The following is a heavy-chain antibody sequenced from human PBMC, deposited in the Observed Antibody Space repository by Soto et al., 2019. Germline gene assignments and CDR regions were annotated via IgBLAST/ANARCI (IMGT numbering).Heavy chain of an antibody. D-gene: IGHD2-2*01. CDR3: ARTTLCRYFDY. V-gene: IGHV4-59*08. CDR1: GGSISSYY. CDR2: IYYSGST. Sequence: SETLSLTCTVSGGSISSYYWSWIRQPPGKGLEWIGYIYYSGSTNYNPSLKSRVTISVDTSKNQFSLKLSSVTAADTAVYYCARTTLCRYFDYWGQGTLVTVSS. J-gene: IGHJ4*01.